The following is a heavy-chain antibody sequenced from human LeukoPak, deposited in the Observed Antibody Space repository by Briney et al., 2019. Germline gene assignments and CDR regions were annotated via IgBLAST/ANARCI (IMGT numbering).Heavy chain of an antibody. J-gene: IGHJ4*02. Sequence: GGSLRLSCAASGFTFSSYSMVWVRQAPGKVLEYVSGITSNGGTTYYGNSVKGRFTISRDNSKDTLYLQMGSLRTEDMAVYYCARGIRWASDYWGQGTPVTVAS. CDR2: ITSNGGTT. D-gene: IGHD4-23*01. CDR3: ARGIRWASDY. V-gene: IGHV3-64*01. CDR1: GFTFSSYS.